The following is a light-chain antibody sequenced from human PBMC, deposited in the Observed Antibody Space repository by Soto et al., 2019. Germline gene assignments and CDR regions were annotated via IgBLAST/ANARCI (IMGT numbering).Light chain of an antibody. CDR2: WAS. CDR1: QSVLYSSNNKNY. CDR3: QQYYSTPYT. Sequence: DIVMTQSPDSXAVSLGERATINCKSSQSVLYSSNNKNYLAWYQQKPGQPPKLLIYWASTRESGVPDRFSGSGSGTDFTLTISSLQAEDVAVYYCQQYYSTPYTFGQGTKLEIK. V-gene: IGKV4-1*01. J-gene: IGKJ2*01.